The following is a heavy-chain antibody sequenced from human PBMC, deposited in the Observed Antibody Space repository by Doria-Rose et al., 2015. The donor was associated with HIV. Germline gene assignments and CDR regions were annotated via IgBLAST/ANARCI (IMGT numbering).Heavy chain of an antibody. Sequence: QVQLQESGPGLVKPSETLSLTCSVSGGSISHYYWSWIRQPPGKGLGYIGDICYTGSTNDSPSLKSRVSISIDTSKNKFSLRLSSVTAADTAVYYCARVLSGTYDYWGQGTLVTVSS. CDR1: GGSISHYY. D-gene: IGHD1-26*01. CDR2: ICYTGST. J-gene: IGHJ4*02. CDR3: ARVLSGTYDY. V-gene: IGHV4-59*01.